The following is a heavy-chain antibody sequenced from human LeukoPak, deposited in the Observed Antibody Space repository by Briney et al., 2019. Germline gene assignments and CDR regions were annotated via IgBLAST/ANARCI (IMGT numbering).Heavy chain of an antibody. V-gene: IGHV1-69*01. CDR3: ASRGREAGPHDY. CDR2: IIPIFGTA. D-gene: IGHD3-16*01. Sequence: SVKVSCKASGGTFSSYAISWVRQAPAQGLEWMGGIIPIFGTANYAQKFQGRVTITADESTGTAYMELSSLRSEDTAVYYCASRGREAGPHDYWGQGTLVTVSS. CDR1: GGTFSSYA. J-gene: IGHJ4*02.